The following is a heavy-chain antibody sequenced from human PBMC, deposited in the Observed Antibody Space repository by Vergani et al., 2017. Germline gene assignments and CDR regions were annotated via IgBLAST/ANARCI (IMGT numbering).Heavy chain of an antibody. CDR1: GFTFSSYA. V-gene: IGHV3-23*01. D-gene: IGHD3-16*01. J-gene: IGHJ4*02. CDR3: AKDEGGRNTPYYFDY. Sequence: EVQLLESGGGLVQPGGSLRLSCAASGFTFSSYAMSWVRQAPGKGLEWVSAISGSGGSTYYADSVKGRFTISRDNSKNTLYLQMNSLRAEDTAVYYCAKDEGGRNTPYYFDYWGQGTLVTVYS. CDR2: ISGSGGST.